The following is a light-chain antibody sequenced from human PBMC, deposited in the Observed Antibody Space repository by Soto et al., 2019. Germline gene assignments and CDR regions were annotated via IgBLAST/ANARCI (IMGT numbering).Light chain of an antibody. V-gene: IGLV2-18*02. J-gene: IGLJ1*01. CDR3: SSYTTNSTVV. CDR1: SSDVGSFNR. Sequence: QSVLTQPPSVSGSPGQSVTISCTGTSSDVGSFNRVSWYQQPPGTAPKLMIYEVANRPSGVPDRFSGSKSDNTASLTISGLQAEDEADYYCSSYTTNSTVVFGTGTKLTVL. CDR2: EVA.